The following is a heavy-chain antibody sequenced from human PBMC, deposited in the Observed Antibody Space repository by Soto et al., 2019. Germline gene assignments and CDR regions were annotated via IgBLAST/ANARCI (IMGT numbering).Heavy chain of an antibody. D-gene: IGHD6-13*01. J-gene: IGHJ5*02. V-gene: IGHV3-64D*08. CDR3: VKDTPVLIPPGIAAAGGIAVAPLFDP. CDR1: GFTFSSYA. Sequence: GGSLRLSCSASGFTFSSYAMHWVRQAPGKGLEYVSAISSNGGSTYYADSVKGRFTISRDNSKTTLYLQMSSLRAEDTAGYYCVKDTPVLIPPGIAAAGGIAVAPLFDPWGQGTLVTVSS. CDR2: ISSNGGST.